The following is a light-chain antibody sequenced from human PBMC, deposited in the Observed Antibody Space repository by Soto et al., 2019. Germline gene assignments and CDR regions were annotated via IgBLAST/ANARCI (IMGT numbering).Light chain of an antibody. V-gene: IGLV2-14*01. Sequence: QSALTQPASVSGSPGQSITISCTGTSSDVGGYNYVSWYQQHPGKAPKLMISEVSNRPSGVSNRFSGSKSGNTASLTISGLQAEDEADYYCISYTSSSTLVFGGGTQLTV. CDR2: EVS. CDR1: SSDVGGYNY. J-gene: IGLJ2*01. CDR3: ISYTSSSTLV.